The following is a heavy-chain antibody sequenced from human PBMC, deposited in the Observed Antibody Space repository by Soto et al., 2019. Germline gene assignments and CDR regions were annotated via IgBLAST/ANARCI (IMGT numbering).Heavy chain of an antibody. CDR3: ARGVATIETGYDY. Sequence: SETLSLTCAVYGGSFSGYYWSWIRQPPGKGLEWIGEINHSGSTNYNPSLKSRVTISVDTSKNQFSLKLRSVTAADTAVYYCARGVATIETGYDYWGQGTLVTVSS. CDR2: INHSGST. CDR1: GGSFSGYY. J-gene: IGHJ4*02. V-gene: IGHV4-34*01. D-gene: IGHD3-9*01.